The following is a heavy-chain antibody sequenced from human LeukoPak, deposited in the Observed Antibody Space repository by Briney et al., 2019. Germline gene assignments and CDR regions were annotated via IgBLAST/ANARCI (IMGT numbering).Heavy chain of an antibody. D-gene: IGHD1-26*01. CDR1: GFTFRTYS. V-gene: IGHV3-21*06. CDR2: ISSSSSHI. CDR3: ARDLGVGGTMTLDY. J-gene: IGHJ4*02. Sequence: GGSLRLSCAASGFTFRTYSMNWVRQAPGKGLEWVSGISSSSSHIYYSDSVKGRFTIPRDNAKNSLYLQLNSLRAEDTAVFYCARDLGVGGTMTLDYWGQGTLVTVSS.